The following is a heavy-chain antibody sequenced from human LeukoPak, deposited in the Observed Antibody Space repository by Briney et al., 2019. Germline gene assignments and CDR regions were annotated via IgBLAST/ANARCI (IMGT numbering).Heavy chain of an antibody. D-gene: IGHD3-10*01. CDR3: ARAADYYASGIFY. V-gene: IGHV3-74*01. Sequence: PGGSLRLSCVASGFTFSNYWMHWVRQAPGKGLVWVSRINTDGSTTTYADSVKGRFTISRDNAKNTLYLQMNSLRAEETAVYFCARAADYYASGIFYWGQGTLVIVSS. CDR1: GFTFSNYW. J-gene: IGHJ4*02. CDR2: INTDGSTT.